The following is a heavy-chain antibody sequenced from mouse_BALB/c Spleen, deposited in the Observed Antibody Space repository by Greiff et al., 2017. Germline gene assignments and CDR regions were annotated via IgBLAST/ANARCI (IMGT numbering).Heavy chain of an antibody. CDR2: IDPANGNT. CDR3: ARWRNSWFAY. Sequence: VQLKESGAELVKPGASVKLSCTASGFNIKDTYMHWVKQRPEQGLEWIGRIDPANGNTKYDPKFQGKATITADTSSNTAYLQLSSLTSEDTAVYYCARWRNSWFAYWGQGTLVTVSA. J-gene: IGHJ3*01. V-gene: IGHV14-3*02. CDR1: GFNIKDTY.